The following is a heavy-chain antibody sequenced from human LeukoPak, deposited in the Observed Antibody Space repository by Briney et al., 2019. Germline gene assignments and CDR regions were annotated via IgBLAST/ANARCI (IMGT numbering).Heavy chain of an antibody. CDR2: IRYDGSNK. J-gene: IGHJ4*02. CDR1: GFTFSSYG. V-gene: IGHV3-30*02. D-gene: IGHD3-3*01. CDR3: AKERIFGVVSPFDY. Sequence: GGSLRLSCAASGFTFSSYGMHWVRQAPGKGLEWVAFIRYDGSNKYYADSVKGRLTISRDNSKNTLYLQMNSLRAEDTAVYYCAKERIFGVVSPFDYWGQGTLVTVSS.